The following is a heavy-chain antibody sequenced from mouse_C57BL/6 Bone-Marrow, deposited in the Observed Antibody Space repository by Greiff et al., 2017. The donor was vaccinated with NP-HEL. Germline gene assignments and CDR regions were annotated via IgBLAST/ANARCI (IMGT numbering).Heavy chain of an antibody. CDR3: ARDYGSSYY. CDR1: GYTFTSYW. Sequence: QVQLQQSGAELVRPGTSVKLSCKASGYTFTSYWMHWVKQRPGQGLEWIGVIDPSDSYTNYNQKFKGKATLTVDTSSSTAYMQLSSLTSEDSAVYYCARDYGSSYYWGQGTTLTVSS. D-gene: IGHD1-1*01. J-gene: IGHJ2*01. CDR2: IDPSDSYT. V-gene: IGHV1-59*01.